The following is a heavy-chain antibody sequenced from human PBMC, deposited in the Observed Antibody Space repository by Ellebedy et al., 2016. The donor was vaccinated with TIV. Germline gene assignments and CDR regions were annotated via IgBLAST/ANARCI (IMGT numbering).Heavy chain of an antibody. CDR1: GFAFDDYA. V-gene: IGHV3-43D*03. J-gene: IGHJ4*02. D-gene: IGHD3-22*01. CDR2: ITWDGDTI. CDR3: VKDLIGTMMGPGGS. Sequence: PGGSLRLSCAASGFAFDDYAMHWVRQAPGKGLEWVSLITWDGDTIYYADSVKGRFTISRDNSKNSLYLQMDNLRPEDTALYYCVKDLIGTMMGPGGSWGQGTLVTVSS.